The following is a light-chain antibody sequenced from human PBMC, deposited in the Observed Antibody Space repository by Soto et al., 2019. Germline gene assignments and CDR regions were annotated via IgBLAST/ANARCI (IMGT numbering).Light chain of an antibody. CDR1: QGISSY. Sequence: IQLTQSPSSLSASVGDRVTITCRASQGISSYLAWYQQKPGKAPKLLIYAASTLQSGVPSRFSGSGSGTDFTLTISILQPEDFATYYCQQLNSYRTCTFGQGTKVEIK. J-gene: IGKJ1*01. CDR3: QQLNSYRTCT. CDR2: AAS. V-gene: IGKV1-9*01.